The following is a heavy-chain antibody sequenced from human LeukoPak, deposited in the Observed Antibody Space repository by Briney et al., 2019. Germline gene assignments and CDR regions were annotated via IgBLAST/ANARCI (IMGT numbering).Heavy chain of an antibody. D-gene: IGHD6-19*01. CDR3: ARDRQWLVDH. Sequence: PSETLSLTCTVPGDSISSYYWSWIRQPAGKGLEWIGRVYVTGSTNLNPALQSRVTISVDTSKNQFSLKLTSVTAADTAVYYCARDRQWLVDHWGQGTLVTVFS. CDR2: VYVTGST. CDR1: GDSISSYY. J-gene: IGHJ5*02. V-gene: IGHV4-4*07.